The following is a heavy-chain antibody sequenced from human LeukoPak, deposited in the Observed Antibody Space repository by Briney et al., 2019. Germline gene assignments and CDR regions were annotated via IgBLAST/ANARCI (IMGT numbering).Heavy chain of an antibody. CDR1: GITFSSYG. Sequence: GGSLRLSCAASGITFSSYGMSWVRQAPGKGLEWVSGINWNGGSTGYADSVKGRFTISRDNAKNSLYLQMNSLRAEDTALYYCARDRGGSADYYYYYMDVWGKGTTVTVSS. D-gene: IGHD3-10*01. J-gene: IGHJ6*03. V-gene: IGHV3-20*04. CDR2: INWNGGST. CDR3: ARDRGGSADYYYYYMDV.